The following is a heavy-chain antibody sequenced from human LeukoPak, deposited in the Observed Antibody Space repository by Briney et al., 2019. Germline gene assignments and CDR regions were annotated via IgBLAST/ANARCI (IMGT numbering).Heavy chain of an antibody. Sequence: PGGSLRLSCAASGFTFDDYGMSWVRQAPGKGLEWVSGINWNGGGTGYADSVKGRFTISRDNAKNSLYLQMNSLRAEDTALYHCGRVVGLEVVNPHYLDYWGQGTLVTVSS. D-gene: IGHD3-22*01. V-gene: IGHV3-20*01. CDR1: GFTFDDYG. CDR3: GRVVGLEVVNPHYLDY. CDR2: INWNGGGT. J-gene: IGHJ4*02.